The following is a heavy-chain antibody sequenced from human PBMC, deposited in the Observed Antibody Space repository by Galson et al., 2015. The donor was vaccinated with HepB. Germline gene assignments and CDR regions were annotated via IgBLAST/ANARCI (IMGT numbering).Heavy chain of an antibody. CDR2: ISSSGSTI. J-gene: IGHJ4*02. V-gene: IGHV3-11*01. Sequence: SLRLSCAASGFTFSDYYMSWIRQAPGKGLEWVSYISSSGSTIYYADSVKGRFTISRDNAKNSLYLQMNSLRSEDTAVYYCAREGIAAVTNPVDYWGQGTLVTVSS. CDR3: AREGIAAVTNPVDY. D-gene: IGHD6-13*01. CDR1: GFTFSDYY.